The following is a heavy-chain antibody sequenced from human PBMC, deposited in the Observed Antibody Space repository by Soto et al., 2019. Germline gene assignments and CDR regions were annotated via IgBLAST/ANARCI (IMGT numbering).Heavy chain of an antibody. Sequence: QVQLQESGPGLVRPSETLSLTCTVSGASITSHYWSWIRQSPGKGLESIGYIYHSGSTNYNPSFESRVSTSADTSKNQFSLKLTSVTAEDTAVYYCARGNDLLYYWGQGILVTVSS. CDR2: IYHSGST. J-gene: IGHJ4*02. CDR1: GASITSHY. V-gene: IGHV4-59*11. D-gene: IGHD1-1*01. CDR3: ARGNDLLYY.